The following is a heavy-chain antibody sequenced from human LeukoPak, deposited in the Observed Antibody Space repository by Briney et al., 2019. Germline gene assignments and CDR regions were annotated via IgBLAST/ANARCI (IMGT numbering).Heavy chain of an antibody. J-gene: IGHJ3*02. D-gene: IGHD3-10*01. Sequence: SETLSLTCTVSGGSISSGGYYWSWIRQHPGKGLEWIGYIYYSGSTYYNPSLKSRVTISVDTSKNQFSLKLSSATAADTAVYYCARVEYYYGSGRPMAFDIWGQGTMVTVSS. CDR1: GGSISSGGYY. V-gene: IGHV4-31*03. CDR2: IYYSGST. CDR3: ARVEYYYGSGRPMAFDI.